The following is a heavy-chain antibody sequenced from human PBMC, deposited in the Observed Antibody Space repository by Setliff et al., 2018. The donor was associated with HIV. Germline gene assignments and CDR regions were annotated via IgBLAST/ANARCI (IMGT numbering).Heavy chain of an antibody. J-gene: IGHJ4*02. D-gene: IGHD3-22*01. Sequence: ASVKVSCKVFGFTLSEVSIHWVRQAPGKGLEWMGYFDPQDGETVYAQILQDRVTMTEDTPTDTAYMELNSLRSEDTAVYFCATYYYDPTSFSNVFDNWGQGTLVTVSS. CDR1: GFTLSEVS. CDR3: ATYYYDPTSFSNVFDN. CDR2: FDPQDGET. V-gene: IGHV1-24*01.